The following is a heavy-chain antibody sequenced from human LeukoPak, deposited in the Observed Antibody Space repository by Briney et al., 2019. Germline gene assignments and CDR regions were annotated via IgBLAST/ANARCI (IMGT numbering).Heavy chain of an antibody. Sequence: SGPTLVNPTQTLTLTCTFSGFSLSTRGVGVGWIRQPPGKALEWLALIYWDDDKRYSPSLKTRLTITKDTSKNQVVLTLTNMDPVDTATYYCTHVALSVLAGRSHFDYWGQGTQVTVSS. CDR2: IYWDDDK. V-gene: IGHV2-5*02. CDR1: GFSLSTRGVG. D-gene: IGHD3-9*01. J-gene: IGHJ4*02. CDR3: THVALSVLAGRSHFDY.